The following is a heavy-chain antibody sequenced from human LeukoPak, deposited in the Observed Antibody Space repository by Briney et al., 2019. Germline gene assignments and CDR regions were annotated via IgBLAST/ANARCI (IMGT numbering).Heavy chain of an antibody. J-gene: IGHJ4*02. CDR3: ARVWIGYCSSTSCPHLDY. CDR2: MNPNSGNT. Sequence: GASVKVSCKASGYTFTSYDINWVRQATGQGLEWMGWMNPNSGNTGYAQKFQGRVTMTRNTSISTAYMELSSLRSEDTAVYYCARVWIGYCSSTSCPHLDYWGQGTLVNVSS. V-gene: IGHV1-8*01. CDR1: GYTFTSYD. D-gene: IGHD2-2*01.